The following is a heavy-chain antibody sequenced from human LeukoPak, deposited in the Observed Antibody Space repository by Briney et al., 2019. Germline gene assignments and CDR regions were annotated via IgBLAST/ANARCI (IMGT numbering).Heavy chain of an antibody. CDR3: ARSGLVQSAHGTYYIHNGLDV. J-gene: IGHJ6*02. D-gene: IGHD3-22*01. V-gene: IGHV1-2*02. CDR1: GFAFIDYY. CDR2: ITPNSGGT. Sequence: ASVKVSCKASGFAFIDYYIHWVRQAPGHGLEWMGWITPNSGGTNYAQKFQGRFTMTRDTSLSTAYMELTRLTPDDTALYYCARSGLVQSAHGTYYIHNGLDVWGQGTRVTVSS.